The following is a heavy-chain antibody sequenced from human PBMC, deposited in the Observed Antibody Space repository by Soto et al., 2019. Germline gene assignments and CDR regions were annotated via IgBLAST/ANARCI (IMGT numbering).Heavy chain of an antibody. CDR3: ARITMVRGVDPSIDY. CDR1: GGSVSSGSYY. V-gene: IGHV4-61*01. Sequence: SETLSLTCTVSGGSVSSGSYYWSWIRQPPGKGQEWIGYIYYSGSTNYNPSLKSRVTISVDTSKNQFYLKLSSVTAADTAVYYCARITMVRGVDPSIDYWGQGTLVTVSS. CDR2: IYYSGST. J-gene: IGHJ4*02. D-gene: IGHD3-10*01.